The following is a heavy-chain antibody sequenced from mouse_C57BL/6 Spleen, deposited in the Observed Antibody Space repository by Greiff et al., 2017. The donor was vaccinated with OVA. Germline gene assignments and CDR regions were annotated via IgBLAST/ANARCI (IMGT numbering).Heavy chain of an antibody. J-gene: IGHJ3*01. CDR2: ISSGGDYI. V-gene: IGHV5-9-1*02. D-gene: IGHD1-1*01. CDR3: TRDAGYYYAAY. CDR1: GFTFSSYA. Sequence: EVHLVESGEGLVKPGGSLKLSCAASGFTFSSYAMSWVRQTPEKRLEWVAYISSGGDYIYYADTVKGRFTISRDNARNTLYLQMSSLKSEDTAMYYCTRDAGYYYAAYWGQGTLVTVSA.